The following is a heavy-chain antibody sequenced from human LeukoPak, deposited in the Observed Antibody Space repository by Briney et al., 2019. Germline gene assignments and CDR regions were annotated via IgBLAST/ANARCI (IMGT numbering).Heavy chain of an antibody. J-gene: IGHJ4*02. D-gene: IGHD2-21*02. CDR1: GVSVTTYA. CDR2: ITGTDDAT. CDR3: AKGDTVAVTAYYFDY. Sequence: PGGSLRLSCAASGVSVTTYAMSWVRQAPGKGLEWVSAITGTDDATCRADSVKGRFTIARDRSKNTVYLQMNSLRTEDTAIYYCAKGDTVAVTAYYFDYWGQGTLVTVSS. V-gene: IGHV3-23*01.